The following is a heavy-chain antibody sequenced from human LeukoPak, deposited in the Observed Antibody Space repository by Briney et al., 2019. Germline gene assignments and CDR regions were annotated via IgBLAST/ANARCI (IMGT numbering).Heavy chain of an antibody. Sequence: PGGSLRLSCAASGFTFSSYGMHWVRQAPGKGLEWVAVIWYDGSNKYYADSVKGRFTISRDNSKNTLYLQMHSLRAEDTAVYYCARDSGYSGYGGIDYWGQGTLVTVSS. CDR3: ARDSGYSGYGGIDY. CDR2: IWYDGSNK. J-gene: IGHJ4*02. V-gene: IGHV3-33*01. D-gene: IGHD5-12*01. CDR1: GFTFSSYG.